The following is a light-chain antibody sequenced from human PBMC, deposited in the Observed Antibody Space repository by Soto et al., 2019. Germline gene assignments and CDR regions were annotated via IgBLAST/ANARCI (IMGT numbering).Light chain of an antibody. CDR3: QQYTSFSWS. Sequence: DIQMTQSPSTLSASVGDRVTITCRASQSVFSWLAWYQQKPGQAPKLLIYDASTLEGGVPSRFSGSGSGTDFTLTIGGLQPDDYASYHCQQYTSFSWSFGEGTKVEVK. J-gene: IGKJ1*01. V-gene: IGKV1-5*01. CDR2: DAS. CDR1: QSVFSW.